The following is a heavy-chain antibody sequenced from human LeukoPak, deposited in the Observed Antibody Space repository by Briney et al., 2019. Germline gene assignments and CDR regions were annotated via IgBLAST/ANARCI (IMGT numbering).Heavy chain of an antibody. CDR2: IYTSGST. CDR1: GGSISSGSYY. CDR3: ARLDGYCSGGSCYSVSFVDP. J-gene: IGHJ5*02. Sequence: SETLSLTCTVSGGSISSGSYYWSWIRQPAGKGLEWIGRIYTSGSTNYNPSLKGRVTISVDTSKNQFSLKLSSVTAADTAVYYCARLDGYCSGGSCYSVSFVDPWGQGTLVTVSS. V-gene: IGHV4-61*02. D-gene: IGHD2-15*01.